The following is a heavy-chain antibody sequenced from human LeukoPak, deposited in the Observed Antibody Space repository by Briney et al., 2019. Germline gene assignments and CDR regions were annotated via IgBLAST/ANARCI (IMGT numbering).Heavy chain of an antibody. Sequence: PSETLSLTCAVSGGSISSTNWWTWVRQPPGKGLEWIGEMYHSGSTNSNPSLKSRVTISVDKPKNQFSLKMSSVTAADTAVYYCARSPFGGVDYWGQGTLVTVSP. J-gene: IGHJ4*02. CDR1: GGSISSTNW. CDR3: ARSPFGGVDY. D-gene: IGHD3-16*01. CDR2: MYHSGST. V-gene: IGHV4-4*02.